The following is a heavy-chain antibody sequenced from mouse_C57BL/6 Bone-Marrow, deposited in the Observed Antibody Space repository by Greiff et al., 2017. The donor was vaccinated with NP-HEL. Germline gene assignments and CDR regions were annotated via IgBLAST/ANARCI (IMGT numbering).Heavy chain of an antibody. CDR3: ARRTCYYYFDY. V-gene: IGHV5-6*01. Sequence: EVHLVESGGDLVKPGGSLKLSCAASGFTFSSYGMSWVRQTPDKRLEWVATISSGGSYTYYPDSVKGRFTISRDNAKNTLYLQMSSLKSEDTAMYYWARRTCYYYFDYWGQGTTLTVSS. CDR1: GFTFSSYG. J-gene: IGHJ2*01. D-gene: IGHD2-12*01. CDR2: ISSGGSYT.